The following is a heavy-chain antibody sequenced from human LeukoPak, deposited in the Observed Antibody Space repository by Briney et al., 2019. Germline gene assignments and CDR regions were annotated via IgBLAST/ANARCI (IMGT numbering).Heavy chain of an antibody. Sequence: PGGSLGLSCAASGFTFSSYWMHWVRQAPGKGLVWVSRINSDGSSTSYADSVKGRFTISRDNAKNTLYLQMNSLRAEDTAVYYCASGLLRSGYYDFWSGYYQGDYWGQGTLVTVSS. D-gene: IGHD3-3*01. CDR1: GFTFSSYW. J-gene: IGHJ4*02. V-gene: IGHV3-74*01. CDR2: INSDGSST. CDR3: ASGLLRSGYYDFWSGYYQGDY.